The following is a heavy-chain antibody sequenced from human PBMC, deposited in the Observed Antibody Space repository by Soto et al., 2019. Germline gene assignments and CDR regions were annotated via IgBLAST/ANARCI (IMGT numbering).Heavy chain of an antibody. CDR1: GYIFTDYY. Sequence: ASVKVSCKASGYIFTDYYMHWVRQAPGQKLEWMGWMSADNVNTYYAQKFQGRVTMTTDTSTSTAYMELRSLRSDDTAVYYCARDERVEGRLEYWGQGTLVTVSS. J-gene: IGHJ4*02. CDR2: MSADNVNT. V-gene: IGHV1-18*04. D-gene: IGHD3-3*01. CDR3: ARDERVEGRLEY.